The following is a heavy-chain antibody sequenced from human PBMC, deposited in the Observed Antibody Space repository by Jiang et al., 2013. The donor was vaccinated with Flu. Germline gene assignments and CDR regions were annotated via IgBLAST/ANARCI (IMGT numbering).Heavy chain of an antibody. CDR2: INAGNADT. D-gene: IGHD5-12*01. Sequence: SGAEVKKPGASVKVSCKASGYTFTSYAMHWVRQAPGQRLEWMGWINAGNADTKYSQKFQGRVTITRDSSASTAYLELHSLRSEDTAVYFCARDEVAPEYWGQGTPGLRLL. J-gene: IGHJ4*02. V-gene: IGHV1-3*01. CDR1: GYTFTSYA. CDR3: ARDEVAPEY.